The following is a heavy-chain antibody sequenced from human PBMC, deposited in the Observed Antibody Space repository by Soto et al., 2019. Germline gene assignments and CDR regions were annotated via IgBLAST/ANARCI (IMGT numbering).Heavy chain of an antibody. CDR3: ATDSHLGSYRYTRNWFAP. D-gene: IGHD3-16*02. CDR2: FDPEDGET. J-gene: IGHJ5*02. Sequence: ASVNVSCKVSGYTLTELSMHWVRQAPGKGLEWMGGFDPEDGETIYAQKFQGRVTMTEDTSTDTAYMELSSLRSEDTAVYYCATDSHLGSYRYTRNWFAPWGQGTLVTVSS. CDR1: GYTLTELS. V-gene: IGHV1-24*01.